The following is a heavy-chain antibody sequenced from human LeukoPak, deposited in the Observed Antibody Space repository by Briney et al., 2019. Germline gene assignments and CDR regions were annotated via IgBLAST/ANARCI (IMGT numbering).Heavy chain of an antibody. CDR2: IKQDGSEK. D-gene: IGHD2-15*01. V-gene: IGHV3-7*03. Sequence: GGSLRLSCAASGFTFSSYWMSWVRQAPGKGLEWVANIKQDGSEKYYVDSVKGRFTISRDNAKNSLYLQMNSLRAEDTAVYYCARFGSRIVAAGYFDYWGQGTLVTVSS. CDR1: GFTFSSYW. CDR3: ARFGSRIVAAGYFDY. J-gene: IGHJ4*02.